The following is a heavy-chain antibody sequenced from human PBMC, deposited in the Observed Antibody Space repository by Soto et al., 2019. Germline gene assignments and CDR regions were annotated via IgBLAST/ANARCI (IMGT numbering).Heavy chain of an antibody. CDR2: ISAYNGNT. CDR3: ARTTYCGGDCYAFDY. CDR1: GYTFTSYG. V-gene: IGHV1-18*01. D-gene: IGHD2-21*02. Sequence: QVQLVQSGAEVKKPGASVKVSCKASGYTFTSYGISWVRQAPRQGLEGMGWISAYNGNTNYAQKLQVRVTMTTDTSTSTAFMELRSLRSDDTAVYYCARTTYCGGDCYAFDYWGQGTLVTFSS. J-gene: IGHJ4*02.